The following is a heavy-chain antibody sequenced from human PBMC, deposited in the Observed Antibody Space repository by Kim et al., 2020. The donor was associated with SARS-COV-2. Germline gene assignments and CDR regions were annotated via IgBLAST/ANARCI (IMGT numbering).Heavy chain of an antibody. CDR1: GFTFTNFW. V-gene: IGHV3-74*01. J-gene: IGHJ6*03. CDR3: GRDRNYYYMDV. Sequence: GGSLRLSCTASGFTFTNFWMQWVRQAPGKGLEWVSRINTDGSATTYADSVKGRFTISRDNAKNTVYLQINSLRAEDTAMYFCGRDRNYYYMDVWGKGTTVTVSS. CDR2: INTDGSAT.